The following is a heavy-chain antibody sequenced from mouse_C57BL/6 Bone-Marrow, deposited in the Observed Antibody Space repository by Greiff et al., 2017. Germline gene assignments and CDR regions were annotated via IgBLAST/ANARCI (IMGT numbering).Heavy chain of an antibody. V-gene: IGHV1-15*01. J-gene: IGHJ2*01. Sequence: VKLMESGAELVRPGASVTLSCKASGYTFTDYEMHWVKQTPVHGLEWIGAIDPETGGTAYNQKFKGKAILTADTSSSTAYMELRSLTSEDSAVDYCTSASYYGSSLDYWGQGTTLTVSS. CDR3: TSASYYGSSLDY. D-gene: IGHD1-1*01. CDR2: IDPETGGT. CDR1: GYTFTDYE.